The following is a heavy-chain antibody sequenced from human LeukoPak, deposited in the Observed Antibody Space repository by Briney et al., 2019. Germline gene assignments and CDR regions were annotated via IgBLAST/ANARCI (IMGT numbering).Heavy chain of an antibody. CDR2: ISGSGSGK. J-gene: IGHJ4*02. V-gene: IGHV3-48*03. CDR1: GFTFSNYE. Sequence: GGSLRLSCAASGFTFSNYEMNWVRQAPGKGLEWVSYISGSGSGKYYSDSAKGRFTISRDNAKNSLYLQMNSLRAEDTATYYCARDRRLHNWGQGTLVTVSS. CDR3: ARDRRLHN. D-gene: IGHD1-14*01.